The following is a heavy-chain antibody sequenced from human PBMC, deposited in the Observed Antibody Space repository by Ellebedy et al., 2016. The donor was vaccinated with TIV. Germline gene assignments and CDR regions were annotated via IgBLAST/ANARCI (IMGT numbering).Heavy chain of an antibody. CDR2: INPNSGGT. Sequence: AASVKVSCKASGYTFTSYGISWVRQAPGQGLEWMGWINPNSGGTNYAQKFQGRVTMTRDTSISTAYMELSRLRSDDTAVYYCAREVRWIAVAGNGMDVWGQGTTVTVSS. CDR1: GYTFTSYG. V-gene: IGHV1-2*02. D-gene: IGHD6-19*01. CDR3: AREVRWIAVAGNGMDV. J-gene: IGHJ6*02.